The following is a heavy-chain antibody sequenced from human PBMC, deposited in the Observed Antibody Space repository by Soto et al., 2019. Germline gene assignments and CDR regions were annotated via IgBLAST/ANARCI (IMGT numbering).Heavy chain of an antibody. J-gene: IGHJ4*02. V-gene: IGHV1-18*01. CDR1: GYTFTSYG. CDR3: ARVEGGSITMVRGSPPTLVDY. Sequence: ASVKVSCKASGYTFTSYGISWVRQAPGQGLEWMGWISAYNGNTNYAQKLQGRVTMTTDTSTSTAYMELRSLRSDDTAVYYCARVEGGSITMVRGSPPTLVDYWGQGTLVTVSS. D-gene: IGHD3-10*01. CDR2: ISAYNGNT.